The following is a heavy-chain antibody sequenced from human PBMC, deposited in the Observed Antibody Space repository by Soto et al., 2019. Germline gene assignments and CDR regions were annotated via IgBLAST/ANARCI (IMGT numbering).Heavy chain of an antibody. CDR3: VRANYFDY. J-gene: IGHJ4*02. V-gene: IGHV4-59*01. CDR1: GGSINSYY. CDR2: IYYSGTT. Sequence: ASETLSLTCTVSGGSINSYYWTWIRQFPGKRLEWIGNIYYSGTTNYNTFLKSRVSISVDTSKNQFSLKLSSVTAADTAIYYCVRANYFDYWGQGTLVTVPQ.